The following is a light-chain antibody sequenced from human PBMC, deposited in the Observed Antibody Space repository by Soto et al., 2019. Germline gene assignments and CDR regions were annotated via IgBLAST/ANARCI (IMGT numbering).Light chain of an antibody. V-gene: IGKV1-33*01. CDR3: QQYYGLPPLT. Sequence: DIQMTQSPSSLSASIGDRVTITCQASQNITNNLSWDQQKPGKAPNLLIYHASKLAKGVTSRFSGSGSGTDFSFIITSLQREDLATYYCQQYYGLPPLTFGQGTRLEIK. J-gene: IGKJ5*01. CDR1: QNITNN. CDR2: HAS.